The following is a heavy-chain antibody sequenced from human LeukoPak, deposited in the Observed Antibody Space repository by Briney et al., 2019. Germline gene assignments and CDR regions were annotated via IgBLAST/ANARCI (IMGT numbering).Heavy chain of an antibody. D-gene: IGHD3-10*01. CDR3: ARVNTMVRGVIITYSFDP. CDR1: GGSISRYY. V-gene: IGHV4-59*01. Sequence: SETLSLTCTVSGGSISRYYWSWIRQPPGKGLEGSGYIYYRGRTNYNPSPKSRVTISVSTSKNQFSLKLSSVTAEDTAVYYCARVNTMVRGVIITYSFDPWGPGTLVTVSS. CDR2: IYYRGRT. J-gene: IGHJ5*02.